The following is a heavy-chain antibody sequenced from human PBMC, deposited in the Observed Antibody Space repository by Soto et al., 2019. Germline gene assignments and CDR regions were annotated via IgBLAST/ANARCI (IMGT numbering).Heavy chain of an antibody. CDR2: ISSSSSYI. J-gene: IGHJ6*02. Sequence: GGSLRLSCAASGFTFSSYSMNWVRQAPGKGLEWVSSISSSSSYIYYADSVKGRFTISRDNAKNSLYLQMNSLRAEDTAVYYCARELRSAYYYYYGMDVWGQGTTVTVSS. D-gene: IGHD5-12*01. CDR3: ARELRSAYYYYYGMDV. V-gene: IGHV3-21*01. CDR1: GFTFSSYS.